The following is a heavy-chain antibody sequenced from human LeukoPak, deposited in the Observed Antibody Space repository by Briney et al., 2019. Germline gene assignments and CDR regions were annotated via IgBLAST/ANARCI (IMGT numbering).Heavy chain of an antibody. CDR2: IKSKTGGGTT. Sequence: PGGSLRLSCAASGFTFSNAWMSWVRQAPGKGLEWVGRIKSKTGGGTTDYAAPVKGRFTISRDDSKNTLYLQMNSLRAEDTAVYYCARVGLPAAIDHYYYYMDVWGKGTTVTVSS. V-gene: IGHV3-15*01. D-gene: IGHD2-2*01. J-gene: IGHJ6*03. CDR3: ARVGLPAAIDHYYYYMDV. CDR1: GFTFSNAW.